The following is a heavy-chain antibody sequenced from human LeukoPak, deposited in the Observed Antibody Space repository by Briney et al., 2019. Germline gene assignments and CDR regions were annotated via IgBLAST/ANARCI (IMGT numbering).Heavy chain of an antibody. V-gene: IGHV3-15*01. CDR1: GFTFSDAR. CDR2: IRSKTDGGTI. CDR3: TAEMIPHCDGYCPSGS. J-gene: IGHJ5*02. Sequence: PGGSLRLSCAASGFTFSDARMSWVRQAPGKGLEWVGRIRSKTDGGTIQYAAPVKGRFTISRDDSKSTLYLQMNSLKTEDTAVYYCTAEMIPHCDGYCPSGSWGQGSLVTVSS. D-gene: IGHD2-21*02.